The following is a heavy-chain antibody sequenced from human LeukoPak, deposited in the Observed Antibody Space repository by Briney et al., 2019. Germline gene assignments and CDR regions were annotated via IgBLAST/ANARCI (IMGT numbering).Heavy chain of an antibody. CDR1: GGSFSGYY. Sequence: SETLSLTCAVYGGSFSGYYWGWIRQPPGKGLEWIGEMNHSGSTNYDPSLKSRVTISIDTSKNQFSLKLSSVTAADTAVYYCARLRPRMITFGEVIGWFDPWGQGTLVTVSS. V-gene: IGHV4-34*01. D-gene: IGHD3-16*01. J-gene: IGHJ5*02. CDR3: ARLRPRMITFGEVIGWFDP. CDR2: MNHSGST.